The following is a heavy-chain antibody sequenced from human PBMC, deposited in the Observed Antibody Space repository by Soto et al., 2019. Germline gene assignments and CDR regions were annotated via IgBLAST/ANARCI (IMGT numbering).Heavy chain of an antibody. CDR1: GFTFDDYA. Sequence: GGSLRLSCAASGFTFDDYAMHWVRQAPGKGLEWVSGISWNGGSTYYADSVKGRFTISRDNSKNTLYLQMNSLRAEDTAVYYCARDRYSSSWTASSSGGGHLYYYYYMDVWGKGTTVTVSS. D-gene: IGHD6-13*01. CDR3: ARDRYSSSWTASSSGGGHLYYYYYMDV. CDR2: ISWNGGST. V-gene: IGHV3-9*01. J-gene: IGHJ6*03.